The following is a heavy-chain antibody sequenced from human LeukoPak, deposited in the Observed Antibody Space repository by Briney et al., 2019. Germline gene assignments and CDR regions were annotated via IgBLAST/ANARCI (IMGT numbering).Heavy chain of an antibody. CDR2: INHSGST. CDR1: GGSFSGYY. J-gene: IGHJ4*02. D-gene: IGHD7-27*01. CDR3: ARALYKLTGVARYFDY. V-gene: IGHV4-34*01. Sequence: SETLSLTCAVYGGSFSGYYWSWIRQPPGKGLEWMGEINHSGSTNYIPSLKSRVTISVDTSKNQFSLKLSSVTAADTAVYYCARALYKLTGVARYFDYWGQGTLVTVSS.